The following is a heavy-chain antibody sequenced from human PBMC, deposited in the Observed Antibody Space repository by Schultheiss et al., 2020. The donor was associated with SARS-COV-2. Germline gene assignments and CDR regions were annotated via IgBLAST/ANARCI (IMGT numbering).Heavy chain of an antibody. CDR1: GGTFSSYA. CDR3: ASHSPRYSYGKYYYYYYGMDV. D-gene: IGHD5-18*01. J-gene: IGHJ6*02. Sequence: SVKVSCKASGGTFSSYAISWVRQAPGQGLEWMGGIIPIFGTANYAQKFQGRVTITADKSTSTAYMELSRLRSDDTAVYYCASHSPRYSYGKYYYYYYGMDVWGQGTTVTVSS. CDR2: IIPIFGTA. V-gene: IGHV1-69*06.